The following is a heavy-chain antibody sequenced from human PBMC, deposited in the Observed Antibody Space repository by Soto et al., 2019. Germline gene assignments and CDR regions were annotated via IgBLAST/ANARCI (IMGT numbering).Heavy chain of an antibody. CDR2: IYYSGST. Sequence: QVQLQESGPGLVKPSETLSLTCTVSGGSISSYYWSWIRQPPGKGLEWIGYIYYSGSTNYNPSLKSRVAISVDTSKNQCSLKQSSVTAADTAVYYCARALILTGYYIHDAFDIWGQGTMVTVSS. D-gene: IGHD3-9*01. J-gene: IGHJ3*02. CDR3: ARALILTGYYIHDAFDI. V-gene: IGHV4-59*01. CDR1: GGSISSYY.